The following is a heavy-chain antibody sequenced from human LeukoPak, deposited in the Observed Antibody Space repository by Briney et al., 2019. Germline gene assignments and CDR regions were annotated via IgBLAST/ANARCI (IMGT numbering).Heavy chain of an antibody. Sequence: GESLRLSCAASGFTFSNDWMSWGRQAPGKGLEWVANINQDGSEKYYVDSVKGRFTISRDNGKKSLSLEMNSPRAEDTAVYYCARADYYGRIFDHWGQGTLVPVSS. CDR2: INQDGSEK. CDR3: ARADYYGRIFDH. J-gene: IGHJ4*02. CDR1: GFTFSNDW. V-gene: IGHV3-7*01. D-gene: IGHD3-16*01.